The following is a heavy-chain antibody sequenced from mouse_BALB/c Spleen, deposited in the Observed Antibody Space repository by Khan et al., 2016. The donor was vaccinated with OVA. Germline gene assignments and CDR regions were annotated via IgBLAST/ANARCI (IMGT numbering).Heavy chain of an antibody. D-gene: IGHD2-2*01. Sequence: QVQLKESGTELLSPGTSVKVSCKASGYAFADYLIDWAKQRPGQGLEWIGVINPGSGNTTYNEKFKGKATLTAAKSSSTAYMQLSSLTSDDSAVYFCARSGGYGDAVDYWGQGTSVTVSS. CDR1: GYAFADYL. V-gene: IGHV1-54*01. CDR3: ARSGGYGDAVDY. CDR2: INPGSGNT. J-gene: IGHJ4*01.